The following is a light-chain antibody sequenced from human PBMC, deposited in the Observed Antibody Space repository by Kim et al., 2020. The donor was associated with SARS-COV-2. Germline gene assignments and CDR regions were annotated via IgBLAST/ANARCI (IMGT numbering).Light chain of an antibody. Sequence: EIVMTQSPATLSVSPGERATLSCRASQSVSSNLAWYQQKPGQAPRLLIYGASTRATGIRARFSGSGSGTEFTPTISSLQSEDFAVYYCQQYNNLLYTFGRGTRLEI. J-gene: IGKJ2*01. CDR2: GAS. V-gene: IGKV3-15*01. CDR3: QQYNNLLYT. CDR1: QSVSSN.